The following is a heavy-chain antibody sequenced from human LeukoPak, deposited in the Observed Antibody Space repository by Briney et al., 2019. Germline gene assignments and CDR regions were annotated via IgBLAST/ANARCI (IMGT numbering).Heavy chain of an antibody. CDR2: INPSGGST. D-gene: IGHD3-3*01. CDR3: ARGTQAETALYDFWSGFYY. J-gene: IGHJ4*02. V-gene: IGHV1-46*01. Sequence: GASVKVSCKVSGYTLTELSMHWVRQPPGQGLEWMGIINPSGGSTSYAQKFQGRVTMTRDTSTSTVYMELSSLRSEDTAVYYCARGTQAETALYDFWSGFYYWGQGTLVTVSS. CDR1: GYTLTELS.